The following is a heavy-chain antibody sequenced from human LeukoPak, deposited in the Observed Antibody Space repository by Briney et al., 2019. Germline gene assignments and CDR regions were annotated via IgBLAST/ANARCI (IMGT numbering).Heavy chain of an antibody. V-gene: IGHV4-39*07. CDR2: IYYSGST. CDR1: DGSISSSSYY. J-gene: IGHJ3*02. CDR3: ARQIRYYYDSSGYPSGAFDI. D-gene: IGHD3-22*01. Sequence: SETLSLTCIVSDGSISSSSYYWGWVRQPPGKGLEWIGSIYYSGSTYYNPSLKSRVTISVDTSKNQFSLKLSSVTAADTAVYYCARQIRYYYDSSGYPSGAFDIWGQGTMVTVSS.